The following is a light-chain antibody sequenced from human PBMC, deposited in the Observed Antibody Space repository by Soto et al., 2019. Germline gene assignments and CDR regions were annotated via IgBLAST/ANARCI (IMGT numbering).Light chain of an antibody. CDR2: GNS. CDR3: QSYDSSLSGWV. CDR1: SSNIGAGYD. Sequence: QSALTQPPSVSGAPGQRVTISCTGSSSNIGAGYDVHWYQQLPGTAPKLLIYGNSNRPSGVPDRFSGSKSGTSASLAITGLRAEAEADYYCQSYDSSLSGWVFGGGTKVTVL. V-gene: IGLV1-40*01. J-gene: IGLJ3*02.